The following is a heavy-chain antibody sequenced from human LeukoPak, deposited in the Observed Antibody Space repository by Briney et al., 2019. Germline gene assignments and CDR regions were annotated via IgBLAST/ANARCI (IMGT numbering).Heavy chain of an antibody. V-gene: IGHV5-51*01. J-gene: IGHJ3*02. D-gene: IGHD3-3*02. CDR2: IYPGDSDT. CDR1: GYSFTSYW. Sequence: GESLKISCKGSGYSFTSYWIGWVRQMPGKGLEWMGIIYPGDSDTRYSTSFQGQVTISADKSISTAHLQWSSLKASDTAMYSCASPHFLLPYDAFDIWGQGTMVTVSS. CDR3: ASPHFLLPYDAFDI.